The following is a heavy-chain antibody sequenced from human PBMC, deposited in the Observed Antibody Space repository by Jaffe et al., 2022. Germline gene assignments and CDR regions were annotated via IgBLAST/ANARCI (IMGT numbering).Heavy chain of an antibody. CDR1: GFTFSSYE. J-gene: IGHJ4*02. CDR3: ARDSGYSSGWYLVY. V-gene: IGHV3-48*03. CDR2: ISSSGSTI. D-gene: IGHD6-19*01. Sequence: EVQLVESGGGLVQPGGSLRLSCAASGFTFSSYEMNWVRQAPGKGLEWVSYISSSGSTIYYADSVKGRFTISRDNAKNSLYLQMNSLRAEDTAVYYCARDSGYSSGWYLVYWGQGTLVTVSS.